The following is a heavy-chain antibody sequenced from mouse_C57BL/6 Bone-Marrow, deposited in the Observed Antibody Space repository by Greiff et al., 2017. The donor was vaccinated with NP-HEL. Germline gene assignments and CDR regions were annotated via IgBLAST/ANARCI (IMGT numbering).Heavy chain of an antibody. V-gene: IGHV6-3*01. CDR2: IRLKSDNYAT. Sequence: EVQLQQSGGGLVQPGGSMKLSCVASGFTFSNYWMNWVRQSPEKGLEWVAQIRLKSDNYATHYAESVKGRFTISRDYSKSSVYLQMNNLRAEDTGIYYCTADVYSFDYWGQGTTLTVSS. CDR3: TADVYSFDY. CDR1: GFTFSNYW. D-gene: IGHD1-1*01. J-gene: IGHJ2*01.